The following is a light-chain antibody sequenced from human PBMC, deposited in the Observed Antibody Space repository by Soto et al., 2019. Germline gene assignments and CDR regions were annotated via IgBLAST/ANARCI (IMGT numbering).Light chain of an antibody. CDR3: CSYAGSSTYVV. Sequence: QSALTQPPSASGSPGQSVTISCTGTSSDVGTYDFVSWYQQHPDKAPKLMIYEGSKRPSGVSNRFSGSKSGNTASLTISGLQAEDEADYYCCSYAGSSTYVVFGGGTKLTVL. V-gene: IGLV2-23*01. CDR2: EGS. CDR1: SSDVGTYDF. J-gene: IGLJ2*01.